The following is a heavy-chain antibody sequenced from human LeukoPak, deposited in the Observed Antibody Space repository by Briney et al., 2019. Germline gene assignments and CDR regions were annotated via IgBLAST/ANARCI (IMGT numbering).Heavy chain of an antibody. Sequence: GSSVKVSCKASGGTFSSQAISWVRQAPGHGLEWMGGIIPIFGTANYAQKFQCRVTITADKSTTTAYMELSSLRSEDTAVYYCAKAPYCGGDCWRLFDYWGQRTLVTVSS. V-gene: IGHV1-69*06. J-gene: IGHJ4*02. CDR2: IIPIFGTA. D-gene: IGHD2-21*02. CDR1: GGTFSSQA. CDR3: AKAPYCGGDCWRLFDY.